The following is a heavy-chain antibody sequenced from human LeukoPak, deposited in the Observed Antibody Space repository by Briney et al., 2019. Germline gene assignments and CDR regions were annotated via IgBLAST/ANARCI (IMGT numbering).Heavy chain of an antibody. Sequence: ASVKVSCKASGYTFTGYYMHWVRQAPGQGLEWMGWINPNSGDTNYAQKFQGRVTMTRDTSISTAYMELSRLRSDDTAVYYCARGEDILDAFDIWGQGTMVTVSS. J-gene: IGHJ3*02. CDR1: GYTFTGYY. CDR3: ARGEDILDAFDI. V-gene: IGHV1-2*02. CDR2: INPNSGDT.